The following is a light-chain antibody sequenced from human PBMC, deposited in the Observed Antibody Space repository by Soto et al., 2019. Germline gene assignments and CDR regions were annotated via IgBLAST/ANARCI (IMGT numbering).Light chain of an antibody. V-gene: IGLV2-23*02. CDR2: EVS. Sequence: QSALTQPASVSGSPGQSITISCTGTSSDVGSYNLVSWYQHHPGKAPKLMIYEVSKRPSGVSNRFSGSKSGNTASLTISGLQPEDEADYYCCSYAGSSTWVFGGGTKVTVL. CDR3: CSYAGSSTWV. CDR1: SSDVGSYNL. J-gene: IGLJ3*02.